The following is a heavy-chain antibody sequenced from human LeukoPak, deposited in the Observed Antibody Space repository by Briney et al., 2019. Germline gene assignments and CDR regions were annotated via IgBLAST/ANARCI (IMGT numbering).Heavy chain of an antibody. CDR2: ISGSGRST. Sequence: GGSLRLSCAASGFTFNIYGMHWVRQAPGKGLEWVSVISGSGRSTNYADSVQGRFTISRDNSKNTLYLQMNSLRAEDTAVYYCAKDQYDSSGPFDNWGQGTLVTVSS. V-gene: IGHV3-23*01. J-gene: IGHJ4*02. CDR1: GFTFNIYG. D-gene: IGHD3-22*01. CDR3: AKDQYDSSGPFDN.